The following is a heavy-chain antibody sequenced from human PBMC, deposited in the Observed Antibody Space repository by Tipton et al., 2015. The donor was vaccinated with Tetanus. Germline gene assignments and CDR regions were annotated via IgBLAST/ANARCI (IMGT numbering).Heavy chain of an antibody. CDR3: ARAHCTDGVCNFDF. V-gene: IGHV5-51*01. CDR1: GYIFNNYW. Sequence: QLVQSGGEVKKPGESLKISCKGSGYIFNNYWIGWVRQKHGKGLEWMGIIYPGDSDSRYSPSFQDQVTIPVDKSIITAYLQWSSLKASDASMFYCARAHCTDGVCNFDFWGQGALVTVAS. J-gene: IGHJ4*02. D-gene: IGHD2-8*01. CDR2: IYPGDSDS.